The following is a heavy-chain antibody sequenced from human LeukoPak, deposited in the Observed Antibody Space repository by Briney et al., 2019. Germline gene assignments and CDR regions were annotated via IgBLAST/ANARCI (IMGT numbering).Heavy chain of an antibody. CDR1: GYALSELS. V-gene: IGHV1-69*06. D-gene: IGHD6-13*01. Sequence: ASVKVSCKVSGYALSELSMHWVRQAPGKGLEWMGGISPIFGTANYAQKFQGRVTVTADKSSTTVYMELSSLRSEDTAVYYCASPPVPQAAAITPGYFYYYMDVWGKGTTVTVSS. J-gene: IGHJ6*03. CDR2: ISPIFGTA. CDR3: ASPPVPQAAAITPGYFYYYMDV.